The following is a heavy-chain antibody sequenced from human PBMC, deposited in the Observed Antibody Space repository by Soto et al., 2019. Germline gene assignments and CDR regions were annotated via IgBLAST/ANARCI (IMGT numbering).Heavy chain of an antibody. CDR1: GYTFTSYG. J-gene: IGHJ4*02. D-gene: IGHD7-27*01. CDR2: INANNGNT. CDR3: ARDLNLGLGDY. Sequence: QVQLVQSGAEVKKPGASVKVSCKASGYTFTSYGLSWVRQAPGQGLEWMGWINANNGNTKDAQKLPGRVTMTTDTSTTTAYMELRSLRSDDTAVYYCARDLNLGLGDYWGQGTLVTVSS. V-gene: IGHV1-18*01.